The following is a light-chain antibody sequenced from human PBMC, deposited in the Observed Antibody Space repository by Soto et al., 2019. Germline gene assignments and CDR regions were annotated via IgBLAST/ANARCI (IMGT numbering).Light chain of an antibody. J-gene: IGKJ1*01. Sequence: EIVLTQSPSTLSSSPWETVKVICRASQSVSGWLAWYQQKPGQAPRLLIYEVFNRATGIPSRFSGAGSGTDFTLTISNLEPEDFAIYYCQQPNNFPFTFGQGAKVDIK. CDR2: EVF. CDR3: QQPNNFPFT. CDR1: QSVSGW. V-gene: IGKV3-11*01.